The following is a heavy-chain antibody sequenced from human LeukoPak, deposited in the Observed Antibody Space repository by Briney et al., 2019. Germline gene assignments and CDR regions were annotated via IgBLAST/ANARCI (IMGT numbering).Heavy chain of an antibody. V-gene: IGHV1-46*01. CDR1: GYTFTSYY. CDR3: ARGGTRRFLEWLSDFDY. D-gene: IGHD3-3*01. J-gene: IGHJ4*02. CDR2: INPSGGST. Sequence: EASVKVSCKASGYTFTSYYMHWVRQAPGQGLEWMGIINPSGGSTSYAQKFQGRVTMTRDMSTSTVYMELSSLRSEDTAVYYCARGGTRRFLEWLSDFDYWGQGTLVTVSS.